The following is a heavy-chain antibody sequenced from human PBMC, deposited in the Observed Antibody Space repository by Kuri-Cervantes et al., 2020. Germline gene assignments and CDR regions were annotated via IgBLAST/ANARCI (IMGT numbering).Heavy chain of an antibody. CDR3: ARDRVVVATGHYYYMDV. J-gene: IGHJ6*03. CDR1: GGSFSGYY. D-gene: IGHD5-12*01. CDR2: INHSGSA. V-gene: IGHV4-34*01. Sequence: SETLSLTCAVYGGSFSGYYWTWIRQPPGKGLEWIGEINHSGSANYNPSLKSRVTISVDTSKNQFSLKLSSVTAADTAVYYCARDRVVVATGHYYYMDVWGKGTTVTVSS.